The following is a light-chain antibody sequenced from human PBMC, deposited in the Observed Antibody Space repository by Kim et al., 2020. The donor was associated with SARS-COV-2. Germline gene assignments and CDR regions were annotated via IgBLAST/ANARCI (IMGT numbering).Light chain of an antibody. Sequence: VSPGQTASLTCSGDKLGDKYACWYQQKPGQSPVLVINQDSKRPSGIPERFSGSNSGNTATLTISGTQAMDEADYYCQAWDRTTVVFGGGTQLTVL. J-gene: IGLJ2*01. CDR2: QDS. CDR1: KLGDKY. V-gene: IGLV3-1*01. CDR3: QAWDRTTVV.